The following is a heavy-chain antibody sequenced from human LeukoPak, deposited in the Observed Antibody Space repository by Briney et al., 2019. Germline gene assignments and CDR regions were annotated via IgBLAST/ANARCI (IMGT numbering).Heavy chain of an antibody. Sequence: GASVKVSCKASGDTFSSYYMHWVRQAPGQGLEWMGWINPNSGGTNYAQKFQGRVTMTRDTSISTAYMELSRLRSDDTAVYYCAREGRWLTMVRGVIPHRYWGQGTLVTVSS. CDR3: AREGRWLTMVRGVIPHRY. CDR2: INPNSGGT. CDR1: GDTFSSYY. J-gene: IGHJ4*02. D-gene: IGHD3-10*01. V-gene: IGHV1-2*02.